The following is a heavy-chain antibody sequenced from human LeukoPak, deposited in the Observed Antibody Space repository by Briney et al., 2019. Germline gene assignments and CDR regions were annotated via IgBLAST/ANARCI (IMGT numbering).Heavy chain of an antibody. Sequence: GGSLRLSCAASGFTFSGYPIHWVRRAPGKGLEWVSSINGTSSETWHADSVKGRFTISRDNAKNSLYLQMNSLRAEDTAIYYCTRVGYIDEGIDYWGQGTLVTVSS. J-gene: IGHJ4*02. D-gene: IGHD5-24*01. V-gene: IGHV3-21*06. CDR3: TRVGYIDEGIDY. CDR1: GFTFSGYP. CDR2: INGTSSET.